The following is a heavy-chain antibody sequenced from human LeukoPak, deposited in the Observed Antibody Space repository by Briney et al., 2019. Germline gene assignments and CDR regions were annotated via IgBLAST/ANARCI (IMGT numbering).Heavy chain of an antibody. CDR3: AKGRTEGGTLALDY. CDR1: GFPFSSYE. J-gene: IGHJ4*02. D-gene: IGHD6-19*01. V-gene: IGHV3-48*03. Sequence: GGSLTLSCAASGFPFSSYEMNWVRQAPGKGLEWVSYISSSGSPIYYADSVKGPFTISRDNSKNTLYLQVNSLRAEDTAVYYCAKGRTEGGTLALDYWGQGTLVTVSS. CDR2: ISSSGSPI.